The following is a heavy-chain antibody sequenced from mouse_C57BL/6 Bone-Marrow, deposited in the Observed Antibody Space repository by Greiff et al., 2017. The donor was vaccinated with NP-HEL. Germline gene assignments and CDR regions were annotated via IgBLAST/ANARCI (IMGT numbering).Heavy chain of an antibody. D-gene: IGHD2-4*01. Sequence: QVQLQQPGAELVMPGASVKLSCKASGYTFTSYWMHWVKQRPGQGLEWIGEIDPSDSYTNYNQKFKGKSTLTVDKSSSTAYMQLSSLTSEDSAVYYCAKEVYDYSFAYWGQGTLVTVSA. V-gene: IGHV1-69*01. CDR1: GYTFTSYW. CDR2: IDPSDSYT. J-gene: IGHJ3*01. CDR3: AKEVYDYSFAY.